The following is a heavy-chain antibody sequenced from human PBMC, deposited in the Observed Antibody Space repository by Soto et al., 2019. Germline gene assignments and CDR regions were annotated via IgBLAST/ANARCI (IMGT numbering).Heavy chain of an antibody. CDR1: GYTFTSYG. D-gene: IGHD2-21*02. J-gene: IGHJ4*02. CDR3: ARAEYCGGDCYSTFDY. V-gene: IGHV1-18*04. Sequence: ASVKVSCKASGYTFTSYGISWVRQAPGQGLEWMGWISAYNGNTNYAQKLQGRVTMTTDTSTSTAYMELRSLRSDDTAVYYCARAEYCGGDCYSTFDYWGQGXLVTVYS. CDR2: ISAYNGNT.